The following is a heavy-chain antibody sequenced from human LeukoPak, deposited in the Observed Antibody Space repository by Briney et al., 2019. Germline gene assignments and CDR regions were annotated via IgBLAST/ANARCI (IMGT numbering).Heavy chain of an antibody. D-gene: IGHD7-27*01. CDR3: AKEGPGFDY. J-gene: IGHJ4*02. Sequence: GGSLRLSRAASGFTFDDYAMHWVRQTPGKGLEWVSHISWNSATIEYADSVKGRFTISRDNAKNSLYLQMNSLRAEDTALYYCAKEGPGFDYWGQGTLVTVSS. V-gene: IGHV3-9*01. CDR1: GFTFDDYA. CDR2: ISWNSATI.